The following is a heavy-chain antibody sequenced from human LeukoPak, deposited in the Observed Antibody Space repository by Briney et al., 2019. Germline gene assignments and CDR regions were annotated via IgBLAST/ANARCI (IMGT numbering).Heavy chain of an antibody. V-gene: IGHV3-7*03. Sequence: GGSLRLSCAASGFTLSNYWMSWVRQAPGKGLEWVANIEEGGSEKYYVDSVKGRFTVSRDNAKNSLYLQMNSLRDEDTAVYYCARGTSFGLMNSDNWGQGTLVIVSS. CDR3: ARGTSFGLMNSDN. D-gene: IGHD2-8*01. CDR1: GFTLSNYW. CDR2: IEEGGSEK. J-gene: IGHJ4*02.